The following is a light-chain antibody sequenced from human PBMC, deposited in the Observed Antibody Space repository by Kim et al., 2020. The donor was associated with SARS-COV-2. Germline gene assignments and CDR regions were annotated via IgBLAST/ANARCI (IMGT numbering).Light chain of an antibody. V-gene: IGKV4-1*01. CDR1: QSVLYSSNNKNY. CDR3: QQYYDAPYT. Sequence: DIVMTQSPDSLAVSLGERATINCKSSQSVLYSSNNKNYLAWYQQKPGQPPKLLIYWASTRESGVPDRFSGSGSRTDFTLTISSLLAEDVAVYYCQQYYDAPYTFGQGTKLEI. J-gene: IGKJ2*01. CDR2: WAS.